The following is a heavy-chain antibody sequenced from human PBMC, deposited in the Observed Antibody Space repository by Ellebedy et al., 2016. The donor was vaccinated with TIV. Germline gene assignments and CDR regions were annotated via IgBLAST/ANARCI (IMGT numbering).Heavy chain of an antibody. Sequence: GESLKISCKASGYTFPSYDINWLQQATGQGLEWLGWVNPDCGITGYSHKFQGRVSMTSDTSIRTAYLEMSSLTSDDTAVYYCGRVPSGDSVGWKIDFWGQGTLVTVSS. V-gene: IGHV1-8*01. D-gene: IGHD6-19*01. CDR3: GRVPSGDSVGWKIDF. CDR2: VNPDCGIT. J-gene: IGHJ4*02. CDR1: GYTFPSYD.